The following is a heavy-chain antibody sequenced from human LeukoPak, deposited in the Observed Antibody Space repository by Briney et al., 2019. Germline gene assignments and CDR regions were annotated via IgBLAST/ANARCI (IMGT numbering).Heavy chain of an antibody. J-gene: IGHJ4*02. Sequence: GGSLRLSCAASGFTFSSYAMHWVRQAPGKGLEYVSAISSNGGSTYYANSVKGRFTISRDNSKNTLYLQMGSLRAEDMAVYYCARGYCSGGSCLSGGYYFDYWGQGTLVTVSS. CDR1: GFTFSSYA. CDR3: ARGYCSGGSCLSGGYYFDY. D-gene: IGHD2-15*01. V-gene: IGHV3-64*01. CDR2: ISSNGGST.